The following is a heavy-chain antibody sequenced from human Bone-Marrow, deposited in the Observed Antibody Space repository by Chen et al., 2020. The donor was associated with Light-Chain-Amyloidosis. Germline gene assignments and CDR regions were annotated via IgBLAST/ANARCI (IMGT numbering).Heavy chain of an antibody. J-gene: IGHJ6*03. CDR2: IYYSGST. CDR3: ARLYCSGGSCRYYYYYMDV. D-gene: IGHD2-15*01. Sequence: QLQLXESGPGXVXPSXXXSLTCTVSGGSISSSSYYWGWIRQPPGKGLEWIGSIYYSGSTYYNPSLKSRVTISVDTSKNQFSLKLSSVTAADTAVYYCARLYCSGGSCRYYYYYMDVWGKGTTVTVSS. V-gene: IGHV4-39*01. CDR1: GGSISSSSYY.